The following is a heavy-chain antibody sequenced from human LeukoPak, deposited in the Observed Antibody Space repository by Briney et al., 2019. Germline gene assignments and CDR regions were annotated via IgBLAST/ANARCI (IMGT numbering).Heavy chain of an antibody. CDR1: GYTFTSYA. CDR3: ARHAWMGRSGSFLGVSYY. J-gene: IGHJ4*02. V-gene: IGHV1-18*04. D-gene: IGHD3-10*01. CDR2: ISAYIGNT. Sequence: APVKVSCKASGYTFTSYAISWVRQAPGQGLEWMGWISAYIGNTNYAQKLQGRVTMTTDTSTSTAYMELRSLRSDDTAVYYCARHAWMGRSGSFLGVSYYWGQGTLVTVSS.